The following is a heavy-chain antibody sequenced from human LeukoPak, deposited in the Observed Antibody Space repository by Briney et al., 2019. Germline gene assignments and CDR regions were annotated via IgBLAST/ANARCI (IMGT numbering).Heavy chain of an antibody. Sequence: ASVKVSCTASGYTFTGYYMHWVRQAPGQGLEWMGRINPNSGGTNYAQKFQGRVTMTRDTSISTAYMELSRLRSEDTAVYYCASDRGSPMYYFDCWGQGTLVTVSS. CDR2: INPNSGGT. CDR1: GYTFTGYY. J-gene: IGHJ4*02. D-gene: IGHD3-10*01. CDR3: ASDRGSPMYYFDC. V-gene: IGHV1-2*06.